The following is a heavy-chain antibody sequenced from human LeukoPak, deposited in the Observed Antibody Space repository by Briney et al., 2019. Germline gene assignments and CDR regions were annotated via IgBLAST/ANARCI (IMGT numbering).Heavy chain of an antibody. V-gene: IGHV3-72*01. CDR3: TRLRNYGYDF. J-gene: IGHJ4*02. D-gene: IGHD5-18*01. CDR2: IRNEANRDTT. CDR1: GLTLGGYY. Sequence: GGSLRLSCAASGLTLGGYYMDWVRQAPGKGLEWVGRIRNEANRDTTEYAASVKGRFTISRDDSKNSLYLQMNSLKTEDTAVYYCTRLRNYGYDFWGQGTLVTVSS.